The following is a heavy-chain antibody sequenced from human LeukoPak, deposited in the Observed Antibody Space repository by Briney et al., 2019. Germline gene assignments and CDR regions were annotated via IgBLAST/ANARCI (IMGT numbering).Heavy chain of an antibody. CDR1: GFTFSSYA. CDR3: AREGPRDIVATRLRGQDY. CDR2: ISYDGSNK. D-gene: IGHD5-12*01. Sequence: GGSLRLSCAASGFTFSSYAMHWVRQAPGKGLEWVAVISYDGSNKYYADSVKGRFTISRDNSKNTLYLQMNSLRAEDTAVYYCAREGPRDIVATRLRGQDYWGQGTLVTVSS. J-gene: IGHJ4*02. V-gene: IGHV3-30-3*01.